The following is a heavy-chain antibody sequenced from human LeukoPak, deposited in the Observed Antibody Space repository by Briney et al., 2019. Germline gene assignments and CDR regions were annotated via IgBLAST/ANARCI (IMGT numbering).Heavy chain of an antibody. J-gene: IGHJ6*02. CDR3: VRDNYGMDV. CDR1: GFTVSSNY. V-gene: IGHV3-53*05. Sequence: GGSLRLSCAASGFTVSSNYMSWVRQAPGKGLEWVSVIYSGGSTYYADSVKGRFTISRDYSKNTLYLQLNSLRVEDTAVYYCVRDNYGMDVWGQGTTVTVSS. CDR2: IYSGGST.